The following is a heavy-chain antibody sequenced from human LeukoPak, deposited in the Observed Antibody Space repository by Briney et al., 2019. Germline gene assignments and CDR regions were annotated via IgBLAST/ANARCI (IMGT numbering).Heavy chain of an antibody. CDR1: GFTVSNDY. V-gene: IGHV3-53*01. CDR3: ARVRATFSPHFDN. CDR2: IYRDGGT. J-gene: IGHJ4*02. Sequence: PGGSLRLSCAASGFTVSNDYMSWVRQAPGKGLEWVSVIYRDGGTYYADSVRGRFTISRDNSKNTLYLQMNSLRAEDTAVYYCARVRATFSPHFDNWGQGTLVTVSS. D-gene: IGHD5-12*01.